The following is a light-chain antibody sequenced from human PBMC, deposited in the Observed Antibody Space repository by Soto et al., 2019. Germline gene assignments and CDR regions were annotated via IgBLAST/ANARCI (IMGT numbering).Light chain of an antibody. CDR2: HAS. Sequence: QSPSTLSASVXXRVTITXXXXXXISSWLAWYQQKPGKVPKLLIFHASNLESGVPSRFSGSGSGTEFTLTISSLQPDDFATYYCQQYNSYPWTFGQGTKVEI. J-gene: IGKJ1*01. V-gene: IGKV1-5*01. CDR3: QQYNSYPWT. CDR1: XXISSW.